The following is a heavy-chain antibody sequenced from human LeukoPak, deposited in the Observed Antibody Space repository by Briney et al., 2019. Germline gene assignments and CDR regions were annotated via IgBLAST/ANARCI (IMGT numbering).Heavy chain of an antibody. CDR2: IVVGSGNT. Sequence: ASVKVSYKASGFTFTSSAVQWVRQARGQRLEWIGWIVVGSGNTNYAQKFQERVTITRDMSTSTAYMELSSLRSEDTAVYYCAAGYSTYYYDSSGYLWGQGTLVTVSS. CDR3: AAGYSTYYYDSSGYL. J-gene: IGHJ4*02. D-gene: IGHD3-22*01. CDR1: GFTFTSSA. V-gene: IGHV1-58*01.